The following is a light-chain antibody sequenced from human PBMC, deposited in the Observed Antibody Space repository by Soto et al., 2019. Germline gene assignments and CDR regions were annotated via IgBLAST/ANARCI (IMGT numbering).Light chain of an antibody. CDR3: MQALQTPVT. V-gene: IGKV2-28*01. Sequence: DIVMTQSPLSLPVTPGEPASISCRSSQSLLYSNGYNYLDWYLQKPGQSPQLLIYWGSNRASGVPDRFSGSGSGTDFTLKISRVEAVDVGIYYCMQALQTPVTFGQGTRLEIK. CDR2: WGS. CDR1: QSLLYSNGYNY. J-gene: IGKJ5*01.